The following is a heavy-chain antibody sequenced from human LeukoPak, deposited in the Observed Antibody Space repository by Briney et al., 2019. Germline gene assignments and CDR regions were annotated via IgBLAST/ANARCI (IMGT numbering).Heavy chain of an antibody. Sequence: SETLSLTCTVSGDSISNYYWSWIRQPPGKGLEWIGYIYYSGSTYYNPSLKSRVTISVDTSKNQFSLKLSSVTAADTAVYYCARESVHPTYYYYYYGMDVWGQGTTVTVSS. J-gene: IGHJ6*02. D-gene: IGHD1-1*01. V-gene: IGHV4-59*12. CDR3: ARESVHPTYYYYYYGMDV. CDR1: GDSISNYY. CDR2: IYYSGST.